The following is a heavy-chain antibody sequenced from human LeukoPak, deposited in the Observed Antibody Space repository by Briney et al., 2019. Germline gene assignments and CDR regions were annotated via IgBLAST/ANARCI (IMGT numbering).Heavy chain of an antibody. D-gene: IGHD2-15*01. CDR2: PKKDGSEE. J-gene: IGHJ4*02. Sequence: GGSLRLSCVASGFTFTSYWMSWVRQAPGKGLEWVANPKKDGSEEYYVDSVKGRFTISRDNAKNSLYLQMNSLRVEDTAVYYCARGLAAPDYWGQGTLVTVFS. CDR1: GFTFTSYW. CDR3: ARGLAAPDY. V-gene: IGHV3-7*03.